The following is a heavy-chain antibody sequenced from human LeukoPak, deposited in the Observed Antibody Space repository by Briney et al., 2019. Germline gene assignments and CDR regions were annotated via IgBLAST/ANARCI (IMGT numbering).Heavy chain of an antibody. CDR3: ARLGVTYYYDSSGSYYFDY. D-gene: IGHD3-22*01. Sequence: PSETLSLTCAVYGGSFSGYYWGWIRQPPGKGLEWIGSIYHSGSTYYNPSLKSRVTISVDTSKNQFSLKLSSVTAADTAVYYCARLGVTYYYDSSGSYYFDYWGQGTLVTVSS. J-gene: IGHJ4*02. V-gene: IGHV4-38-2*01. CDR1: GGSFSGYY. CDR2: IYHSGST.